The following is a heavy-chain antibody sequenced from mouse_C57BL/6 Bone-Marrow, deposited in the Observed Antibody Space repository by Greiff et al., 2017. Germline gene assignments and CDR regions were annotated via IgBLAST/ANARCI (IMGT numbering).Heavy chain of an antibody. CDR2: ISNGGGST. D-gene: IGHD2-1*01. J-gene: IGHJ3*01. CDR3: ARQGNSFAY. Sequence: EVQRVESGGGLVQPGGSLKLSCAASGFTFSDYYMYWVRQTPEKRLEWVAYISNGGGSTYYPDTVKGRFTISRDNAKNTLYLQMSRLKSEDTAMYYCARQGNSFAYWGQGTLVTVSA. CDR1: GFTFSDYY. V-gene: IGHV5-12*01.